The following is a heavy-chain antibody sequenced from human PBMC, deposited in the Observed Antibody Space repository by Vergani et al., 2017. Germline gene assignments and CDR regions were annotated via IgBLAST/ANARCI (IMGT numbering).Heavy chain of an antibody. V-gene: IGHV1-18*01. CDR3: ARDGGYYDSSGYYVDAVRRFDP. D-gene: IGHD3-22*01. CDR2: ISAYNGNT. Sequence: QVQLVQSGAEVKKPGASVKVSCKASGYTFTSYGISWVRQAPGQGLEWMGWISAYNGNTNYAQKLQGRVTMTTDTSTSTAYMELSSLRSEDTAVYYCARDGGYYDSSGYYVDAVRRFDPWGQGTLVTVSS. CDR1: GYTFTSYG. J-gene: IGHJ5*02.